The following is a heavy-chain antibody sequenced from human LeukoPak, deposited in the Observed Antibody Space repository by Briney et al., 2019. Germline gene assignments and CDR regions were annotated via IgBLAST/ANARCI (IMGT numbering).Heavy chain of an antibody. Sequence: SVKVSCKASGGTFSSYAISWVRQAPGQGPEWMGGIIPIFGTANYAQKFQGRVTITADESTSTAYMELSSLRSEDTAVYYCARTAAQPDYYDSSGYFDYWGQGTLVTVSS. D-gene: IGHD3-22*01. V-gene: IGHV1-69*13. CDR3: ARTAAQPDYYDSSGYFDY. CDR2: IIPIFGTA. J-gene: IGHJ4*02. CDR1: GGTFSSYA.